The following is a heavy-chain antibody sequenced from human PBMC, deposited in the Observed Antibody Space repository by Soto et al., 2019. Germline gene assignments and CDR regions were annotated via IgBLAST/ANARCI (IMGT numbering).Heavy chain of an antibody. CDR3: ARGAGPGKEQLLYLES. Sequence: QVQLQESGPGLVQPSDTLSLTCAVSGASLTSSDWWSWVRQAPGKGLQFIAEIQLSGSTNKSQSFESRVTLSVDKSWGQLSLRLTSVTDADTAVYYCARGAGPGKEQLLYLESWGQRTLVAVSS. CDR2: IQLSGST. V-gene: IGHV4-4*02. D-gene: IGHD6-6*01. J-gene: IGHJ4*02. CDR1: GASLTSSDW.